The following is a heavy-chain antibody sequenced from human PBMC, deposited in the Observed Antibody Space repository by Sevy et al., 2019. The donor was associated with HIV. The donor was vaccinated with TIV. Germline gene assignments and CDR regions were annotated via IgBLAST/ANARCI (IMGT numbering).Heavy chain of an antibody. V-gene: IGHV3-43*01. CDR3: AKMGGNYADYDDY. J-gene: IGHJ4*02. D-gene: IGHD1-7*01. CDR2: ISWDGGST. CDR1: GFTFDDYT. Sequence: GGSLRLSCAASGFTFDDYTMHWVRQPPGKGLEWVSLISWDGGSTDYADSVKGRFTMSRDNSKNSLFLQMNSLRSEDTAIYYTAKMGGNYADYDDYWGRGTLVTVSS.